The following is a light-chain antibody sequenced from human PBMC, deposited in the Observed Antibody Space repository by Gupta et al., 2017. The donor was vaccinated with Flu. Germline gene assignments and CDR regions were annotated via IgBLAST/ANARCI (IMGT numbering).Light chain of an antibody. V-gene: IGLV2-23*02. CDR1: SREVGGYNL. CDR3: CSFAGSGTGV. CDR2: EVT. J-gene: IGLJ3*02. Sequence: SREVGGYNLVSWYQRHSGKAPKLMIYEVTKRPSGVSDRFSGSKSGNTASLTISGLRAEDDAEYYCCSFAGSGTGVFGGGTNLTVL.